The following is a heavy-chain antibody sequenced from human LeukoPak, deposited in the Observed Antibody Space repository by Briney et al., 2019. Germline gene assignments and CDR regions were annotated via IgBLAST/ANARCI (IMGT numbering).Heavy chain of an antibody. J-gene: IGHJ4*02. D-gene: IGHD3-10*01. CDR3: VRGVEH. CDR2: ISGSGGST. V-gene: IGHV3-23*01. Sequence: GGSLRLSCAGSGFTFRTYGMSWVRQAPGKGLEWVSTISGSGGSTYYADSVKGRFTISRDNAKNSLYLQMNSLRVDDTAVYYCVRGVEHWGQGTLVTVSS. CDR1: GFTFRTYG.